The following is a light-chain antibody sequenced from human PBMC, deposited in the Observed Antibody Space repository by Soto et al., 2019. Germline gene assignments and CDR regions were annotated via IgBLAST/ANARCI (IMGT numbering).Light chain of an antibody. J-gene: IGKJ5*01. CDR2: DAS. CDR1: QSISSY. CDR3: QKRSNWPPIT. Sequence: EIVLTQSPATLSLSPGERATLSCRASQSISSYLAWYQQKPGQAPRLLIYDASNRATGIPARFSGSGSGSDFPLTISSLEPEDCAVYYCQKRSNWPPITFGQGTRLEIK. V-gene: IGKV3-11*01.